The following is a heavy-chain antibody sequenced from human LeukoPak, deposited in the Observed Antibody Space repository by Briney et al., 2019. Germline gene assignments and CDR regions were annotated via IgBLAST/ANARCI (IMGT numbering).Heavy chain of an antibody. Sequence: GGSLRLSCAASGFTFRSYWVHWVRQAAGNGLLWVSRINSDGTSTSHADFVKGRFSISRDNAKNTVSLQMNSLRAEDTAVYYCVSVTTAVSEHAFDLWGQGTMVTVSS. CDR2: INSDGTST. J-gene: IGHJ3*01. V-gene: IGHV3-74*01. CDR1: GFTFRSYW. CDR3: VSVTTAVSEHAFDL. D-gene: IGHD4-23*01.